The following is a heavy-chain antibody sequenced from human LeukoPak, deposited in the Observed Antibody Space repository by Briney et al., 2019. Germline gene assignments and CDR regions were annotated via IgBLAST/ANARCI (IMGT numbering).Heavy chain of an antibody. CDR3: AAAAAGGYFDY. J-gene: IGHJ4*02. CDR2: IYSGGST. CDR1: GFTVSSNY. Sequence: GGSLRLSCAASGFTVSSNYMSWVRQAPGKGLEWVSVIYSGGSTYYADSVKGRFTISRDNSKNTLNPQMNSLRAEDTAVYYCAAAAAGGYFDYWGQGTLVTVSS. V-gene: IGHV3-66*01. D-gene: IGHD6-13*01.